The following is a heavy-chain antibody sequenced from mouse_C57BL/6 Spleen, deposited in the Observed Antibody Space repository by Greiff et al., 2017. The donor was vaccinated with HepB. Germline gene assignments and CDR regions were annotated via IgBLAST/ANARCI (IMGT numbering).Heavy chain of an antibody. CDR1: GYTFTSYG. J-gene: IGHJ2*01. CDR3: ARLKDYDGGYFDY. V-gene: IGHV1-81*01. Sequence: VQLQQSGAELARPGASVKLSCKASGYTFTSYGISWVKQRTGQGLEWIGEIYPRSGNTYYNEKFKGKATLTADKSSSTAYMELRSLTSEDSAVYFCARLKDYDGGYFDYWGQGTTLTVSS. CDR2: IYPRSGNT. D-gene: IGHD2-4*01.